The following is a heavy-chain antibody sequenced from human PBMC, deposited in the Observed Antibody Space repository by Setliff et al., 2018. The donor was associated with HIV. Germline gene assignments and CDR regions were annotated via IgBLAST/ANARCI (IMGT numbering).Heavy chain of an antibody. V-gene: IGHV3-74*01. D-gene: IGHD2-2*01. CDR2: MSFDGSTT. CDR1: GLSFSNYW. CDR3: ARGGASFAMPHEY. J-gene: IGHJ4*02. Sequence: GESLKISCAASGLSFSNYWMHWVRQAPGKGLVWVSRMSFDGSTTNYTDSVKGRFTISRDNAKNAVYLQMNSLRAEDTAVYYCARGGASFAMPHEYWGQGTLVTVSS.